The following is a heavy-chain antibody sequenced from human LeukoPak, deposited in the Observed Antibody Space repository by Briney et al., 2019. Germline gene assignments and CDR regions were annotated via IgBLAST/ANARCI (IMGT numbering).Heavy chain of an antibody. CDR3: AKDSLRYDFWSGYMDV. CDR2: ISWNSGSI. D-gene: IGHD3-3*01. Sequence: GGSLRLSCAASGFTFDDYAMHWVRQAPGKGLEWVSGISWNSGSIGYADSVKGRFTISGDNAKNSLYLQMNSLRAEDMALYYCAKDSLRYDFWSGYMDVWGKGTTVTVSS. J-gene: IGHJ6*03. CDR1: GFTFDDYA. V-gene: IGHV3-9*03.